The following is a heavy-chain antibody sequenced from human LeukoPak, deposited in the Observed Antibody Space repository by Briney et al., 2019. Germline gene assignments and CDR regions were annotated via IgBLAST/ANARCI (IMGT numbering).Heavy chain of an antibody. CDR1: GFTFSSYA. CDR3: AKDVPTYYYDSSGYYFDY. Sequence: PGGSLRLSCAASGFTFSSYAMGWVRQAPGKGLEWVSSISGSGGSTYYADSVKGRFTISGDNSKNTLYLQMNSLRAEDTAVYYCAKDVPTYYYDSSGYYFDYWGQGTLVTVSS. D-gene: IGHD3-22*01. V-gene: IGHV3-23*01. CDR2: ISGSGGST. J-gene: IGHJ4*02.